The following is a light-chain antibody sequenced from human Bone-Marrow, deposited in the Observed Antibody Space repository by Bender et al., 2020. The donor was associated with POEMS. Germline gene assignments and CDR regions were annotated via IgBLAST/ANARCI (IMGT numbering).Light chain of an antibody. V-gene: IGLV1-44*01. J-gene: IGLJ3*02. CDR1: NSNIGTNA. CDR3: AAWDAGLRGGV. CDR2: SDN. Sequence: QSVLTQPPSASGTPGQRVTISCSGSNSNIGTNAVNWYQQFPGTAPKLLIYSDNQRPSGVPDRFYAFKSGTSASLAISGLQSGEEADYYCAAWDAGLRGGVFGGGTKLTVL.